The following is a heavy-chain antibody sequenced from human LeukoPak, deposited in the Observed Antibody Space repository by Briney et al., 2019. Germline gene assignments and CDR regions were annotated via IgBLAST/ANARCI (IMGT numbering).Heavy chain of an antibody. V-gene: IGHV3-21*01. D-gene: IGHD6-19*01. CDR3: ARDGRAVAGEHDY. CDR1: GGSISSSSYY. CDR2: ISSSSSYI. Sequence: ETLSLTCTVSGGSISSSSYYWGWVRQAPGKGLEWVSSISSSSSYIYYADSVKGRFTISRDNAKNSLYLQMNSLRAEDTAVYYCARDGRAVAGEHDYWGQGTLVTVSS. J-gene: IGHJ4*02.